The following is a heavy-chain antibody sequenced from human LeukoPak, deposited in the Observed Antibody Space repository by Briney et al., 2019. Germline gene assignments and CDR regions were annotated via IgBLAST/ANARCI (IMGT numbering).Heavy chain of an antibody. J-gene: IGHJ4*02. CDR2: ISYDGSNK. V-gene: IGHV3-30*18. Sequence: GGSLRLSCAASGFTFSSYGMHWVRQAPGKGLEWVAVISYDGSNKYYADSVKGRFTISRDNSKNTLYLQMNSQRAEDTAVYYCAKDHDSGYYDSSGYSDYWGQGTLVTVSS. CDR3: AKDHDSGYYDSSGYSDY. D-gene: IGHD3-22*01. CDR1: GFTFSSYG.